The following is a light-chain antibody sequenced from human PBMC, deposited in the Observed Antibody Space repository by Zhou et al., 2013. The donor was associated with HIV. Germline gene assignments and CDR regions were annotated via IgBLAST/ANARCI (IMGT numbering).Light chain of an antibody. CDR1: QGINNY. J-gene: IGKJ1*01. Sequence: IQLTQSPSSLSASVGDRVTITCRASQGINNYLAWYQQKAGKAPKLLIYAASSLQSGVPSRFSGSGSGTDFTLTISSLQPEDFATYYCQQSYSTPWTFGQGTKVEIK. CDR2: AAS. CDR3: QQSYSTPWT. V-gene: IGKV1-39*01.